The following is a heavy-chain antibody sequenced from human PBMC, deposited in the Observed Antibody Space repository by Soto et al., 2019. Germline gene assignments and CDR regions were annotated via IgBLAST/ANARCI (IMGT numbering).Heavy chain of an antibody. CDR3: ARRGGSNGWGDFDS. J-gene: IGHJ4*02. D-gene: IGHD6-19*01. CDR2: ISYSDHST. Sequence: EVQLWESGGGLVQPGGSLRLSCAASGFTFIRYAMNWVRQAPGNGLEWVSSISYSDHSTYYADSVKGRFTISRDNSKDTLYLQMNNLRAEDTAVYYCARRGGSNGWGDFDSWGQGTLVSVSS. CDR1: GFTFIRYA. V-gene: IGHV3-23*01.